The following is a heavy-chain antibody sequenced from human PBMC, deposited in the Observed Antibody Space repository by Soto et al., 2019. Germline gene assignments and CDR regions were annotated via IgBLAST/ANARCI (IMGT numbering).Heavy chain of an antibody. Sequence: SETLSLTCTVSGGSISSSSYYWGWIRQPPGRGLEWIGSIYYSGSTYYNPSLKSRVTISVDTSKNQFSLKPSSVTAADTAVYYCARRGPDFWSGYYPPFDYWGQGTLVTVSS. CDR1: GGSISSSSYY. CDR2: IYYSGST. V-gene: IGHV4-39*01. J-gene: IGHJ4*02. D-gene: IGHD3-3*01. CDR3: ARRGPDFWSGYYPPFDY.